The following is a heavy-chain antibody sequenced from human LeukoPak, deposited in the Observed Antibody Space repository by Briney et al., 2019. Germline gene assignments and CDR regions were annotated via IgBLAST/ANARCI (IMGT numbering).Heavy chain of an antibody. CDR2: ISAYNAYT. CDR3: AGKRQMEVQAFNYALDV. CDR1: GYTFTAYG. Sequence: ASVKVSCKASGYTFTAYGISWVRQAPGQGLEWVGWISAYNAYTKYAQKFQCRVTMTRDTSTYTAYIELRSLRSDDTAVYYCAGKRQMEVQAFNYALDVWGQGSKVTVSS. D-gene: IGHD1-1*01. V-gene: IGHV1-18*01. J-gene: IGHJ6*02.